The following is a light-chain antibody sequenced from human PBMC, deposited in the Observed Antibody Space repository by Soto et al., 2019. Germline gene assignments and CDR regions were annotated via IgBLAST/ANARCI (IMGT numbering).Light chain of an antibody. J-gene: IGLJ1*01. CDR3: AAWDDTVRSYV. CDR1: ISNIGTNY. CDR2: RDN. Sequence: QSVLTQPPSVSGTPGQRVTISCSGGISNIGTNYVHWFQQLPGTAPKVLSNRDNQRPSGVPDRFSGSESGTSASLAISGLQSEDEAEYYCAAWDDTVRSYVFGPGTKLTVL. V-gene: IGLV1-47*01.